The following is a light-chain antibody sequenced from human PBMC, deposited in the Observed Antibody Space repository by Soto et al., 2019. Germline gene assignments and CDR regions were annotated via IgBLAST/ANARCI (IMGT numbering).Light chain of an antibody. CDR2: DAS. V-gene: IGKV3-11*01. CDR3: QQRSNWPPTWT. J-gene: IGKJ1*01. CDR1: QRFSSY. Sequence: EIVLTQSPATLSLSPGERATLSCRASQRFSSYLAWYQQKPGQAPRLLIYDASKRPTGIPARFSGSGSGTDFTLTISSLEPEDFAVYYCQQRSNWPPTWTFGQGTRVEIK.